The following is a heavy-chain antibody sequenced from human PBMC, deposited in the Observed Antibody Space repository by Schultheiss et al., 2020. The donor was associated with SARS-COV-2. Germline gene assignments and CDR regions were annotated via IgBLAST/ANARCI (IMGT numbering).Heavy chain of an antibody. J-gene: IGHJ6*02. Sequence: SETLSLTCTVSGGSISSYYWSWIRQPPGKGLEWIGYIHHSGSTYYNPSLKSRVTISVDTSKNQFSLKLSSVTAADTAVYYCARTVWSGYTHYYGMDVWGQGTTVTVSS. CDR1: GGSISSYY. CDR2: IHHSGST. V-gene: IGHV4-59*06. D-gene: IGHD3-3*01. CDR3: ARTVWSGYTHYYGMDV.